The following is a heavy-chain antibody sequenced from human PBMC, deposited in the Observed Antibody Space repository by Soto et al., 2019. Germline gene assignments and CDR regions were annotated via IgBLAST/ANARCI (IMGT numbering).Heavy chain of an antibody. CDR1: GFTFSTYA. CDR3: VAISRYSGWSGDY. V-gene: IGHV3-23*01. J-gene: IGHJ4*02. CDR2: IGPSGDIT. Sequence: EVQVLESGGDLVQPGGSLRLSCAASGFTFSTYAMSWVRQAPGKGLEWVSAIGPSGDITYYADSVTGRFTISRDNSKNTRFLQMSSMSAEDTAAYYCVAISRYSGWSGDYWGQGTLVTVSS. D-gene: IGHD1-26*01.